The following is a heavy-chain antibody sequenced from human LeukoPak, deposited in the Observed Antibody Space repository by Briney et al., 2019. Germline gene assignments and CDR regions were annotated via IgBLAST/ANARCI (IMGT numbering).Heavy chain of an antibody. J-gene: IGHJ5*02. D-gene: IGHD3-22*01. CDR1: GFTFSSYS. Sequence: PGGSLRLSCAASGFTFSSYSMNWVRQAPGKGLEWVSSISSSSSYIYYADSVKGRFTISRDNAKNSLYLQMNSLRAEDTAVYYCARDLIADYYDSNPMFDPWGQGTLVTVSS. CDR3: ARDLIADYYDSNPMFDP. V-gene: IGHV3-21*01. CDR2: ISSSSSYI.